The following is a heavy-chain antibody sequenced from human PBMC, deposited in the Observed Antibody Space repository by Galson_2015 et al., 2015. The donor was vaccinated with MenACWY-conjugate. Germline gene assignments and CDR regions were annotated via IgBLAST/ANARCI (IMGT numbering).Heavy chain of an antibody. J-gene: IGHJ6*03. V-gene: IGHV3-30*02. CDR1: GFTFSSYG. D-gene: IGHD1-20*01. CDR3: AKAPRYNWNDVLHYYYYMDV. Sequence: SLRLSCAASGFTFSSYGMHWARQAPGKGLEWVAFIRYDGSNKYYADSVKGRFTISRDNSKNTLYLQMNSLRAEDTAVYYCAKAPRYNWNDVLHYYYYMDVWGKGTTVTVSS. CDR2: IRYDGSNK.